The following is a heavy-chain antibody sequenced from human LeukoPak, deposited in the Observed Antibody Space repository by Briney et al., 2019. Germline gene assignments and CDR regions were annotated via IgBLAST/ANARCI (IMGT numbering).Heavy chain of an antibody. CDR1: AFTFSSYA. CDR3: TRVGYIDEGIDC. Sequence: GGSLRLSCAASAFTFSSYAMHWVRQAPGKGLEWVAYIKQDGSKKSYVDSVKGRFTISRDNAKNSLYLQMNSLRAEDTAIYYCTRVGYIDEGIDCWGQGTLVTVSS. CDR2: IKQDGSKK. J-gene: IGHJ4*02. V-gene: IGHV3-7*04. D-gene: IGHD5-24*01.